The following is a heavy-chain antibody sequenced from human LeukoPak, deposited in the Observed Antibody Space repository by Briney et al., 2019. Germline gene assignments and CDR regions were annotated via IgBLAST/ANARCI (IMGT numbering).Heavy chain of an antibody. V-gene: IGHV3-7*01. CDR3: ARPGYSSGWYASY. CDR2: IKKDGSEK. CDR1: GFTFSSYW. D-gene: IGHD6-19*01. J-gene: IGHJ4*02. Sequence: PGGSLRLSCAASGFTFSSYWMSWVRQAPGKGLEWVANIKKDGSEKYYVDSVKGRFTISRDNSKNTLYLQMNSLRAEDTAVYYCARPGYSSGWYASYWGQGTLVTVSS.